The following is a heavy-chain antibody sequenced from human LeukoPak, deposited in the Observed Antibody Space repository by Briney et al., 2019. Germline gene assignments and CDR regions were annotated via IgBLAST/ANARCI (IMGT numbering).Heavy chain of an antibody. J-gene: IGHJ3*02. CDR3: ALGLRYCSSTSCYPYAFDI. CDR2: ISASGDST. V-gene: IGHV3-23*01. D-gene: IGHD2-2*01. Sequence: GGSLRLSCAASGFTFSSYAMSWLRQAPGKGLEWVSAISASGDSTYYAASVKGRFTISRDNSKNTLYVQMNSLRVADTAVYYCALGLRYCSSTSCYPYAFDIWGQGTMVTVSS. CDR1: GFTFSSYA.